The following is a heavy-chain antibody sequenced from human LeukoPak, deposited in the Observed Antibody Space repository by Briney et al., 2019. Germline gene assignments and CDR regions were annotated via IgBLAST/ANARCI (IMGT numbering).Heavy chain of an antibody. CDR3: AREASSSSYYYYYGMDV. V-gene: IGHV1-69*13. J-gene: IGHJ6*02. CDR2: IIPIFGTA. Sequence: ASVKVSCKASGGTFNSYAISWVRQAPGQGLEWMGGIIPIFGTANYAQKFQGRVTITADESTSTAYMELSSLRSEDTAVYYCAREASSSSYYYYYGMDVWGQGTTVTVSS. CDR1: GGTFNSYA. D-gene: IGHD6-6*01.